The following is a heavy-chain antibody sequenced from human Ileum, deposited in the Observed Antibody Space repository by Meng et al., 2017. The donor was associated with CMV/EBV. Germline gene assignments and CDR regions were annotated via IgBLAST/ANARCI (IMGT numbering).Heavy chain of an antibody. CDR1: GDSITSFY. V-gene: IGHV4-4*07. D-gene: IGHD3-16*01. J-gene: IGHJ4*02. CDR3: ARGPGGFGDFNFDY. CDR2: IYHGGST. Sequence: QLQGSGPARVKPSETLSLPCTVSGDSITSFYWSWIRQPAGKALEWIGRIYHGGSTNYNPSLKSRVTLSVDTSKNQFSMRLTSVTAADTAVYYCARGPGGFGDFNFDYWGQGTLVTVSS.